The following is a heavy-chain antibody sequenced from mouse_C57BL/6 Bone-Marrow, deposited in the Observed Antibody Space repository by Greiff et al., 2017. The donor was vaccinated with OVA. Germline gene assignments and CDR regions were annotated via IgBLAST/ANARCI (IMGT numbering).Heavy chain of an antibody. D-gene: IGHD2-4*01. Sequence: QVQLQQSGAELARPGASVKLSCKASGYTFTSYGISWVKQRTGQGLEWIGEIYPRSGNTYYNEKFKGKATLTADKSSSTAYMELRSLTSEDSAVYFCASYDYDGVFPYFDYWGQGTTLTVSS. J-gene: IGHJ2*01. V-gene: IGHV1-81*01. CDR1: GYTFTSYG. CDR3: ASYDYDGVFPYFDY. CDR2: IYPRSGNT.